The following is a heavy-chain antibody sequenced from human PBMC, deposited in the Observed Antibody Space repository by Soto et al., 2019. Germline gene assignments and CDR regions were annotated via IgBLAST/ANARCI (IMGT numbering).Heavy chain of an antibody. Sequence: EASVKVSCKASGGTFSSYAISWVRQAPGQGLEWMGGIIPIFGTANYAQKFQGRVTITADESTSTAYMELSSLRSEDTAVYYCARIFGVVTNGYYYGMDVWGQGTTVTVSS. CDR1: GGTFSSYA. CDR2: IIPIFGTA. V-gene: IGHV1-69*13. CDR3: ARIFGVVTNGYYYGMDV. J-gene: IGHJ6*02. D-gene: IGHD3-3*01.